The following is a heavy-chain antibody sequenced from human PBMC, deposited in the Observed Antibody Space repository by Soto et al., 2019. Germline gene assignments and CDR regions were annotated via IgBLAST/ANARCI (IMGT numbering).Heavy chain of an antibody. CDR3: ARNLPKALPSYYDYGMDV. V-gene: IGHV1-18*01. D-gene: IGHD1-7*01. CDR2: ISAYNGNT. J-gene: IGHJ6*02. CDR1: GYTFTSYG. Sequence: QVQLVQSGAEVKKPGASVKVSCKASGYTFTSYGISWVRQAPGQGLEWMGWISAYNGNTKYAQKLQGRVTMTTDTSTSTAYMELRSLRSDDTAVYYCARNLPKALPSYYDYGMDVWGQGTTVTVSS.